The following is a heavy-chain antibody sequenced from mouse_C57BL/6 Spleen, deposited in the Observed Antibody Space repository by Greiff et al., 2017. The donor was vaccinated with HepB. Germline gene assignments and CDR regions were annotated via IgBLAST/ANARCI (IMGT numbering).Heavy chain of an antibody. CDR3: ARRAYGSSYWYFDV. CDR1: GYTFTSYW. CDR2: IDPSDSYT. Sequence: VQLQQPGAELVMPGASVKLSCKASGYTFTSYWMHWVKQRPGQGLEWIGEIDPSDSYTNYNQKFKGKSTLTVDKSSSTAYMQLSSLTSEDSAVYYGARRAYGSSYWYFDVWGTGTTVTVSS. V-gene: IGHV1-69*01. J-gene: IGHJ1*03. D-gene: IGHD1-1*01.